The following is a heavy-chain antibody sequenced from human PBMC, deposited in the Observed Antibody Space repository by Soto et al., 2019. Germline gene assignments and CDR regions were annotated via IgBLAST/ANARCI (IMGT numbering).Heavy chain of an antibody. CDR3: ARIASAGRGWDV. CDR2: IKQDGSEK. J-gene: IGHJ6*02. D-gene: IGHD6-13*01. Sequence: EVQLVESGGGLVQPGGSLRLSCAASGFTFNSFWMSWVRQAPVKGLEWVGNIKQDGSEKNYVDSVKGRFTISRDNAKNSLYLQMNGLRAEDTAVYYCARIASAGRGWDVWGQGTTVVVSS. V-gene: IGHV3-7*01. CDR1: GFTFNSFW.